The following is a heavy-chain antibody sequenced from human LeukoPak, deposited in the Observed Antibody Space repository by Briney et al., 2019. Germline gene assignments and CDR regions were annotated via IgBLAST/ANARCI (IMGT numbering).Heavy chain of an antibody. CDR1: GGTFSSSA. Sequence: ASVKVSCKASGGTFSSSAISWVRQAPGQGLEWRGGIIPMFGTANYAQKFQGRVTITADESTSTAYMELRSLRSEDTAAYYCATDQPPLISAAGVYWGQGTLVTVSS. V-gene: IGHV1-69*13. CDR2: IIPMFGTA. CDR3: ATDQPPLISAAGVY. J-gene: IGHJ4*02. D-gene: IGHD6-25*01.